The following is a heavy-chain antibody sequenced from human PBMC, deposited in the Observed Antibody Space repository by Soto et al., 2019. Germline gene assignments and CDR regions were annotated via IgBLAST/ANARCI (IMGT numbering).Heavy chain of an antibody. CDR3: ARDLRYLSGSYYKDDFDI. Sequence: GGSLRLSCAASGFTFSSYAMHWVRQAPGKGLEWVAVISYDGSNKYYADSVKGRFTISRDNSKNTLYLQMNSLRAEDTAVYYCARDLRYLSGSYYKDDFDIWGQGTMVTVSS. V-gene: IGHV3-30-3*01. D-gene: IGHD3-10*01. CDR1: GFTFSSYA. J-gene: IGHJ3*02. CDR2: ISYDGSNK.